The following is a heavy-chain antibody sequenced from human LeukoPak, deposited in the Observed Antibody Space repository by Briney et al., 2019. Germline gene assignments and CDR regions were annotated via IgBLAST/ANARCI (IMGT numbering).Heavy chain of an antibody. J-gene: IGHJ2*01. V-gene: IGHV3-11*05. Sequence: PGGSLRLSCAASGFTFSDYYMTWIRQAPGKGLEWLSYINTGSTYTNYANSVKGRSTISRDNAKNSLYLQLNSLRAEDTAVYYCTREDNWYFDLWGRGTLVTVSS. CDR3: TREDNWYFDL. CDR1: GFTFSDYY. CDR2: INTGSTYT.